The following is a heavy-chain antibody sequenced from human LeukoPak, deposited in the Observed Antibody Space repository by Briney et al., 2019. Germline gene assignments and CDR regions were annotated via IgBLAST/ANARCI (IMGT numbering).Heavy chain of an antibody. J-gene: IGHJ5*02. V-gene: IGHV3-30-3*02. Sequence: GGSLRLSCAASGFTFSTYTMAWVRQAPGGGLEGVAVISYDGSNKYYADSVKGRFTISRDNSKNTLYLQMNSLRAEDTAVYYCAKHHVWGSYRPEGWFDPWGQGTLVTVSS. CDR2: ISYDGSNK. CDR1: GFTFSTYT. CDR3: AKHHVWGSYRPEGWFDP. D-gene: IGHD3-16*02.